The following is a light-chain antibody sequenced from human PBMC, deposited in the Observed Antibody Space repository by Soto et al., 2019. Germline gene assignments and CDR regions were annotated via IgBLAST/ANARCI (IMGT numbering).Light chain of an antibody. CDR3: QESYSTS. CDR1: QYISTY. CDR2: VAS. J-gene: IGKJ1*01. Sequence: DIQMTHSPASLSASVGDSLNITCRAGQYISTYLNWYRQKPGKAPKLLIYVASNLQSGVPSRFSGSGSGTDLTLTISSMQPEDTATYYCQESYSTSFGQGTKVDIK. V-gene: IGKV1-39*01.